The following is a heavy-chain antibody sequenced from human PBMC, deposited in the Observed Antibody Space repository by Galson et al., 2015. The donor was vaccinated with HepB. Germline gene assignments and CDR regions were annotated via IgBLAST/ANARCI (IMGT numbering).Heavy chain of an antibody. Sequence: SLRLSCAASGFTFSSYGMHWVRQAPGRGLEWVAVIWYDGSNKYYADSVKGRFTISRDNSKDTLDLQMDNLRAEDTALYYCARDTSERLDLWGQGTLVSVSA. D-gene: IGHD1-1*01. J-gene: IGHJ5*02. V-gene: IGHV3-33*01. CDR2: IWYDGSNK. CDR1: GFTFSSYG. CDR3: ARDTSERLDL.